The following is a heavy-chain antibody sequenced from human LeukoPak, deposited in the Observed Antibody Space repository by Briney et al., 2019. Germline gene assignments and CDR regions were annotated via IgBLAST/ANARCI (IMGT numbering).Heavy chain of an antibody. D-gene: IGHD6-19*01. CDR1: GFTFSSFA. CDR2: ISGSGDST. J-gene: IGHJ3*02. CDR3: ARASPVALDAFDI. Sequence: GGSLRLSCAASGFTFSSFAMSWVRQAPGKGLEWVSAISGSGDSTYYADSVKGRFTISRDNAKNTLYLQMNSLRAEDTAVYYCARASPVALDAFDIWGQGTMVTVSS. V-gene: IGHV3-23*01.